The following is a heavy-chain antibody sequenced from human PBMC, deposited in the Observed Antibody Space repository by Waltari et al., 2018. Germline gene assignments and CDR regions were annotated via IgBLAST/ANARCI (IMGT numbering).Heavy chain of an antibody. J-gene: IGHJ3*02. CDR2: IWSDGSNK. V-gene: IGHV3-30*18. CDR3: AKPREQQLGDVFDI. D-gene: IGHD1-1*01. Sequence: QVQLVESGGGVVQPGRSLRLSCAASGFTFSTYGMHWVRQAPGKGLEWVAIIWSDGSNKYYADSVKGRFTISRDKSKNTLYLQMNSLRAEDTAMYYCAKPREQQLGDVFDIWGQGTMVTVSS. CDR1: GFTFSTYG.